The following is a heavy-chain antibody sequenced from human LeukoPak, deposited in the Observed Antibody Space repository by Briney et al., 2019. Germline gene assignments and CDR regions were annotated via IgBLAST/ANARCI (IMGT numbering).Heavy chain of an antibody. Sequence: GGSLRLSCAASGFTFSSYGMSWVRQAPGKGLEWVSSISGSGGSTYYAVPVKGRFTISRDNSKNTLYLQMNRLRAEDTAVYYCAKSWLRVGSVDYWGQGTLVTVSS. V-gene: IGHV3-23*01. J-gene: IGHJ4*02. D-gene: IGHD5-12*01. CDR1: GFTFSSYG. CDR3: AKSWLRVGSVDY. CDR2: ISGSGGST.